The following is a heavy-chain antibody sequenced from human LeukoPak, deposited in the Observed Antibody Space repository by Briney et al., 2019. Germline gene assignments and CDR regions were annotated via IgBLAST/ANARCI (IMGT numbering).Heavy chain of an antibody. J-gene: IGHJ3*02. D-gene: IGHD3/OR15-3a*01. CDR3: ARGHFYGLRAFDI. CDR1: GYTFTGYY. CDR2: INPNSGGT. V-gene: IGHV1-2*02. Sequence: ASVKVSCKASGYTFTGYYMHWVRQAPGQGLEWMGWINPNSGGTNYAQKFQGRVTMARDTSISTAYMELSRLRSDDTAVYYCARGHFYGLRAFDIWGQGTMVTVSS.